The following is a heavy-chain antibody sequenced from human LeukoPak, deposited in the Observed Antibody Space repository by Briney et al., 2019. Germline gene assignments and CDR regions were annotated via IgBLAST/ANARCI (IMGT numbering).Heavy chain of an antibody. Sequence: GGSLRLSCVASGFTLMNYGMHWVRRAPGKGLEWVSFIRSDGSYQYYTDSVRGRFIISRDVSANAVFLQMNSLTLEDTAVYFCARDVRATVVTAGPDYWGRGTLVTVSS. V-gene: IGHV3-30*02. CDR2: IRSDGSYQ. D-gene: IGHD2-21*02. CDR1: GFTLMNYG. CDR3: ARDVRATVVTAGPDY. J-gene: IGHJ4*02.